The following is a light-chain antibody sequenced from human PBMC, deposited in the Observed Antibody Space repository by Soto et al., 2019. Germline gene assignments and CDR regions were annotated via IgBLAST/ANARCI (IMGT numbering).Light chain of an antibody. CDR2: AAS. J-gene: IGKJ1*01. Sequence: AIRMTQSPSSLSASTGYRVTITCRASQGISSYVAWYQHKPGKAPKLLIYAASTLQSGVPSRFSGSGSGTDFTLTISSLQSEDFATYCCQQYYSYPRTFGQGTKVDIK. CDR3: QQYYSYPRT. CDR1: QGISSY. V-gene: IGKV1-8*01.